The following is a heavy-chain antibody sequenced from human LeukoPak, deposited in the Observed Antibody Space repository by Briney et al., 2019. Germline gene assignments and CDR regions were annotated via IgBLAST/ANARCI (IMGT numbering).Heavy chain of an antibody. J-gene: IGHJ4*02. CDR2: VYYSGST. V-gene: IGHV4-59*01. D-gene: IGHD1-1*01. CDR1: GGSISNYY. Sequence: SETLSLTCTVSGGSISNYYWSWIRQPPGKGLEWIGYVYYSGSTNYNPSLKSRVTISVDTSKNQFSLRLTSVTAADTAVYYCARLTSWFVLDYWGQGTLSPSPQ. CDR3: ARLTSWFVLDY.